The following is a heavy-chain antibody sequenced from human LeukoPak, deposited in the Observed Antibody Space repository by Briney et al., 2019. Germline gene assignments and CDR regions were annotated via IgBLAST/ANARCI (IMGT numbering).Heavy chain of an antibody. D-gene: IGHD3-10*01. CDR3: ARAFVRGVSSYYFYMDV. V-gene: IGHV4-61*01. J-gene: IGHJ6*03. Sequence: PSETLSLTCSVSGGSINSRPYYWGWIRQPPGKGLEWIGYIYYSGSTNYNPSLKSRVTMSVDTSKNQFSLTLSSVTAADTAVYYCARAFVRGVSSYYFYMDVWGKGATVTISS. CDR2: IYYSGST. CDR1: GGSINSRPYY.